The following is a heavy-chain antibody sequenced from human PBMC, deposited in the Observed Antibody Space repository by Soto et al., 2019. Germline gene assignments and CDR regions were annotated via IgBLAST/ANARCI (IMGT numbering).Heavy chain of an antibody. CDR3: ARLHSHGTYGMDV. V-gene: IGHV1-69*13. Sequence: ASVKVSCKASGGSFTYTLSWARQAPGQGLEWMGGIIPIFGTTNYAQKFQGRVTITADESTKTAYMELSTLRSEDTAVYYCARLHSHGTYGMDVWGQGTTVTVSS. J-gene: IGHJ6*02. CDR1: GGSFTYT. D-gene: IGHD5-18*01. CDR2: IIPIFGTT.